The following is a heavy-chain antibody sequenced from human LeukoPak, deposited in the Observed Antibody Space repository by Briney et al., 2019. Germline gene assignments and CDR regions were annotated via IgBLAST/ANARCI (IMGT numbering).Heavy chain of an antibody. CDR3: ARDGAWGSHSC. CDR1: GYTFTSFA. CDR2: ISTYNGNT. D-gene: IGHD7-27*01. J-gene: IGHJ4*02. Sequence: AASVKVSCKTSGYTFTSFAISWVRQAPGQGLEWMGWISTYNGNTRYAQKVQGRITMTTDTSTSTAYMELRSLGSDDTAVYYCARDGAWGSHSCWGQGTLVTVSS. V-gene: IGHV1-18*01.